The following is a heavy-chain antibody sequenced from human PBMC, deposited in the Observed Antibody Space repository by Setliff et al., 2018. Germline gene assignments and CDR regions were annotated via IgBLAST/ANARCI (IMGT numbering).Heavy chain of an antibody. V-gene: IGHV4-61*02. CDR1: GASIGSGSHY. J-gene: IGHJ6*02. Sequence: SETLSLTCTVSGASIGSGSHYWSWIRQPAGRGLEWIGRIYTSGTTNYSPSLKSRVSISSDTSKNAISLKLNSVTAADTAVYFCAREYVVISFVRNTHSHYGMDVWGQGTTVTVSS. CDR3: AREYVVISFVRNTHSHYGMDV. D-gene: IGHD2-21*01. CDR2: IYTSGTT.